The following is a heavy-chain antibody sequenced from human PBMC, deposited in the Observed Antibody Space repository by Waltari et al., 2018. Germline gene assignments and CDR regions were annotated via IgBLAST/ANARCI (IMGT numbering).Heavy chain of an antibody. D-gene: IGHD6-19*01. CDR2: INGDGHMR. V-gene: IGHV3-74*01. J-gene: IGHJ6*02. CDR3: ARAAPTTYRSPVPGRDYDYGIDV. CDR1: GFTFRRFW. Sequence: EVQLVESGGNLVQPGESLRLSCAASGFTFRRFWMHWVRHGTGQGLVLVSRINGDGHMRGSEDPVQVRFTISRDHAKNTLSLQSKSLRADDTGVDDCARAAPTTYRSPVPGRDYDYGIDVCCQGTTVTV.